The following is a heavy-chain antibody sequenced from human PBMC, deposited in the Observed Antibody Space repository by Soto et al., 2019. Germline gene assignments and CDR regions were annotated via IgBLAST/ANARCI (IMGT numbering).Heavy chain of an antibody. Sequence: EVQLVESGGGLVKPGGSLRLSCAASGFTFNIYSMNWVRQAPGKGLEWVSSISSSSSYIYYADSVKGRFTISRDNAKNSLYLQKKSLRAEDTAVDYRSRDRGGDLKAFDIWGQGTMVTVSS. CDR2: ISSSSSYI. V-gene: IGHV3-21*01. D-gene: IGHD3-10*01. CDR1: GFTFNIYS. CDR3: SRDRGGDLKAFDI. J-gene: IGHJ3*02.